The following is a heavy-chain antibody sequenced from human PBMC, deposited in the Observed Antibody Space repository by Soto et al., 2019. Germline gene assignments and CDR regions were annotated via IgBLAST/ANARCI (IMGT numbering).Heavy chain of an antibody. CDR1: GFTVSSHF. J-gene: IGHJ6*02. V-gene: IGHV3-53*01. CDR2: IHRGGTT. D-gene: IGHD6-13*01. CDR3: TRGAGNSWVYDYGMDL. Sequence: EVQLVESGGGLIQPGGSLRLSCAASGFTVSSHFMTWVRQAPGKGLEWVSNIHRGGTTYYADAVRGRFSVSRDNSKNALFLQMNSLRVEDTAVYFCTRGAGNSWVYDYGMDLWGQGTAVTVSS.